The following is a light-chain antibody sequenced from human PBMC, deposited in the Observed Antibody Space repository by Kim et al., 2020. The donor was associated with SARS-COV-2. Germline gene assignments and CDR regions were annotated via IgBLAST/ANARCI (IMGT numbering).Light chain of an antibody. CDR2: DAS. Sequence: PPGERATLSCRASQSVRSSLAWYQQKPGQAPRLLISDASNRAAGIPARFSGGGSGTDFTLTISSLEPEDLAVYYCQHRTNWPLFTFGPGTKVDIK. CDR1: QSVRSS. V-gene: IGKV3-11*01. CDR3: QHRTNWPLFT. J-gene: IGKJ3*01.